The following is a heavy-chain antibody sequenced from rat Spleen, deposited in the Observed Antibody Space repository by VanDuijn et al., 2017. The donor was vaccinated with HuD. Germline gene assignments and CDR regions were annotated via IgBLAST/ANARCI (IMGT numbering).Heavy chain of an antibody. J-gene: IGHJ3*01. CDR2: ISYSGSS. CDR1: GYSITRNY. V-gene: IGHV3-1*01. Sequence: EVQLQESGPGLVKPSQSLSLTCSVTGYSITRNYWGWIRKFPGNKMEWMGYISYSGSSGYNPSLKSRISITRDTSKNQFFLQLNSVTTEDTATYYCARYRDSFGHVGIFDYWGQGTLVTVSS. D-gene: IGHD1-11*01. CDR3: ARYRDSFGHVGIFDY.